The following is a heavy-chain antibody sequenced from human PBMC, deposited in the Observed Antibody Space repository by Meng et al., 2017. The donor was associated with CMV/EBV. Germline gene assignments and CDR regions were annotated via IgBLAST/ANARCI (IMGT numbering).Heavy chain of an antibody. CDR3: ARDKRTGSGSYYILDGMDV. J-gene: IGHJ6*02. CDR1: GGSISSYF. Sequence: SETLSLTCTVSGGSISSYFWSWVRQPPGKGLEWIGYIYDIGSTNYNPSLKSRVTISVDTSKNQFSLKLSSVTAADTAVYYCARDKRTGSGSYYILDGMDVWGQGTTVTVSS. V-gene: IGHV4-59*01. CDR2: IYDIGST. D-gene: IGHD3-10*01.